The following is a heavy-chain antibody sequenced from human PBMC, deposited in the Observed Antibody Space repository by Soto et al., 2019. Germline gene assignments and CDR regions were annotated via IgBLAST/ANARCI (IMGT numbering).Heavy chain of an antibody. CDR1: GGTFSSYA. J-gene: IGHJ5*02. CDR3: AREVSDHSEWELPFSPARWFDP. V-gene: IGHV1-69*01. Sequence: QVQLVQSGAEVKKPGSSVKVSCKASGGTFSSYAISWVRQAPGQGLEWMGGIIPIFGTANYAQKFQGRATITADESTSTAYMELSSLRSEDTAVYYCAREVSDHSEWELPFSPARWFDPWGQGTLVTVSS. D-gene: IGHD1-26*01. CDR2: IIPIFGTA.